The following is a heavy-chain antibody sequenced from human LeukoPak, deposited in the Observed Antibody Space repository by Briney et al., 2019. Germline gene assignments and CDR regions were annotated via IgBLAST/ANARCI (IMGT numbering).Heavy chain of an antibody. CDR1: GFTFSSYG. CDR2: IYSGGDT. CDR3: ARGSCSNIRCHDAFDI. J-gene: IGHJ3*02. D-gene: IGHD2-2*01. V-gene: IGHV3-53*01. Sequence: GGTLRLSCAASGFTFSSYGMSWVRQAPGKGLECVSIIYSGGDTYYTDSVKGRFSVSRDNSKNTLYLQMNSLRVDDTAVYYCARGSCSNIRCHDAFDIWGQGTMVTVSS.